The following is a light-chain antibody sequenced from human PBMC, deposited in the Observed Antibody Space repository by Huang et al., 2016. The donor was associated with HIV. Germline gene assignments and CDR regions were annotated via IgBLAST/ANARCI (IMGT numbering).Light chain of an antibody. Sequence: DIQMTQSPSSLSASVGDRVTITCRASQSISNYLNWYQQKPGKAPKLLIYAASTVQSGVPSTFSGSGSGTDFTLTISGLHPEDVATYYCQQSYTTPRTFGGGTRVEIK. CDR2: AAS. V-gene: IGKV1-39*01. CDR3: QQSYTTPRT. J-gene: IGKJ4*01. CDR1: QSISNY.